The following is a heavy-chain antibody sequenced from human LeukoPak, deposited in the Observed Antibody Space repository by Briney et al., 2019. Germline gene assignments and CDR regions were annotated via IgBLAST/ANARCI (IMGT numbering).Heavy chain of an antibody. J-gene: IGHJ4*02. CDR1: GFTFSRTS. CDR3: ARDLRRYSSGWYSGY. D-gene: IGHD6-19*01. V-gene: IGHV3-33*01. CDR2: IWYDGSNK. Sequence: GGSMRLSCAASGFTFSRTSMQWVGEAQGKGLEGVAVIWYDGSNKYYADSVKGRFTISRDNSKNTLYLQMSILRAEDTAVYYCARDLRRYSSGWYSGYWGQGTLVTVSS.